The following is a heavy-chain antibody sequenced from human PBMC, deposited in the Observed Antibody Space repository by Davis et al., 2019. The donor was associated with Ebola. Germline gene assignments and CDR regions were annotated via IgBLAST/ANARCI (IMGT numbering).Heavy chain of an antibody. CDR1: GGTFSSYA. Sequence: SVKVSCMASGGTFSSYALSWVRQAPGQGLEWMGGLIPIFGTINYAQKFQGRATITADGSTSTAYMELSSLRSEDTAVYYCTTLQGGYRSGGSHYRGRWFDPWGQGTLVTVSS. CDR2: LIPIFGTI. V-gene: IGHV1-69*13. CDR3: TTLQGGYRSGGSHYRGRWFDP. J-gene: IGHJ5*02. D-gene: IGHD2-15*01.